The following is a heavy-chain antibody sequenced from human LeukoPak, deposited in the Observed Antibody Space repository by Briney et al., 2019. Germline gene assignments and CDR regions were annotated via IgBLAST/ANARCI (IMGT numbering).Heavy chain of an antibody. CDR1: GFSFSIYG. J-gene: IGHJ4*02. CDR3: TKDRETYEYTFDY. D-gene: IGHD6-6*01. Sequence: GGSLRLSCAASGFSFSIYGIRWVRQAPGKGLEWVAVMWYDGSKDYYADSVKGRFTISRDTSKNTLYLQMNNLSAEDTADYYCTKDRETYEYTFDYWGQGTLVTVSS. CDR2: MWYDGSKD. V-gene: IGHV3-33*06.